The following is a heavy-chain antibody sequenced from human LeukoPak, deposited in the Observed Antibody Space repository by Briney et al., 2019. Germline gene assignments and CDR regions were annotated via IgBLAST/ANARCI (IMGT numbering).Heavy chain of an antibody. Sequence: GGSLRLSCAASGFTFDDYDINWVRQAPGKGLEWVSCIIWIGRNTAYAESLRGRVTISRDNAKNSLYLQMNSLRAEDTAFYYCARVQQYDKFDYWGQGTLVTVSS. D-gene: IGHD3-22*01. CDR2: IIWIGRNT. V-gene: IGHV3-20*04. CDR1: GFTFDDYD. J-gene: IGHJ4*02. CDR3: ARVQQYDKFDY.